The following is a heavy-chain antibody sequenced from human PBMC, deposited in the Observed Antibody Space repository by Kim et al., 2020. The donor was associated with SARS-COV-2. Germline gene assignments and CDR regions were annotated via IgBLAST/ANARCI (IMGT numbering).Heavy chain of an antibody. J-gene: IGHJ4*02. CDR2: IYYSGST. CDR3: ARATIAAAGLKFDY. Sequence: SETLSLTCTVSGGSISSGGYYWSWIRQHPGKGLEWIGYIYYSGSTYYNPSLKSRVTISVDTSKNQFSLKLSSVTAADTAVYYCARATIAAAGLKFDYWGQGTLVTVSS. CDR1: GGSISSGGYY. D-gene: IGHD6-13*01. V-gene: IGHV4-31*03.